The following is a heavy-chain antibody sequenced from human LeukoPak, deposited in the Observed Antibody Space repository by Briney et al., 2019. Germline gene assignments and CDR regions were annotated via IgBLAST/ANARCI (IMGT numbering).Heavy chain of an antibody. CDR1: GGSISSGGYY. D-gene: IGHD4-11*01. J-gene: IGHJ4*02. CDR2: IYYSGST. CDR3: ARTYYSNYGGDY. V-gene: IGHV4-31*03. Sequence: SETLSLTCTVSGGSISSGGYYWSWIRQHPGKGLEWIGYIYYSGSTYYNPSLKSRVTISVGTSKNQFSLKLSSVTAADTAVYYCARTYYSNYGGDYWGQGTLVTVSS.